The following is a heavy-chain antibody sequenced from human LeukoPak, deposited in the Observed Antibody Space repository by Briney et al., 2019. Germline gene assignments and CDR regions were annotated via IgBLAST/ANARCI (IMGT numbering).Heavy chain of an antibody. CDR1: GYTFTNYY. CDR2: IKPSGGGT. V-gene: IGHV1-46*01. D-gene: IGHD3-22*01. CDR3: ARDHFDSSGYYYLLGYLEH. Sequence: ASVKVSCKASGYTFTNYYVHWVRQAPGQGLEWMGIIKPSGGGTSYALKFQGRVTMTRDTSTSTAYMELSSLRSEDTAVYYCARDHFDSSGYYYLLGYLEHWGQGTLVTVSS. J-gene: IGHJ1*01.